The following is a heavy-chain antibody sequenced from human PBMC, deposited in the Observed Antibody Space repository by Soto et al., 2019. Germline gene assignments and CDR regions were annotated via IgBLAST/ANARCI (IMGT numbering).Heavy chain of an antibody. J-gene: IGHJ6*02. CDR3: ARLYGDFDYYYYYGMDV. Sequence: SETLSLTCTVSGGSISSGDYYWSWIRQPPGKGLEWIGYIYYSGSTYYNPSLKSRVTISVDTSKNQFSLKLSSVTAADTAVYYCARLYGDFDYYYYYGMDVWGQGTTVTVSS. CDR2: IYYSGST. CDR1: GGSISSGDYY. D-gene: IGHD4-17*01. V-gene: IGHV4-30-4*01.